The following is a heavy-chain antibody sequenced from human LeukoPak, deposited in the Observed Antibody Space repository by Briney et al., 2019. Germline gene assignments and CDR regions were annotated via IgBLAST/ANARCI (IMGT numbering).Heavy chain of an antibody. J-gene: IGHJ4*02. CDR1: GFTFSSYA. D-gene: IGHD4-17*01. CDR2: ISGSGGST. V-gene: IGHV3-23*01. CDR3: AKVATTVTTRNYYFDY. Sequence: QTGGSLRLSCAASGFTFSSYAMSWVRQAPGKGLERVSAISGSGGSTYYADSVKGRFTISRDNSKNTLYLQMNSLRAEDTAVYYCAKVATTVTTRNYYFDYWGQGTLVTVSS.